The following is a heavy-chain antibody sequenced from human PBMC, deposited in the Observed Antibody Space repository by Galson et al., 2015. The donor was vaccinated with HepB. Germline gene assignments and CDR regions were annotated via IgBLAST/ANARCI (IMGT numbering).Heavy chain of an antibody. CDR1: GFTFSSYA. J-gene: IGHJ4*02. CDR2: ISGSGGST. Sequence: SLRLSCAASGFTFSSYAMSWVRQAPGKGLEWVPAISGSGGSTYYADSVKGRFTISRDNSKNTLYLQMNSLRAEDTAVYYCAKDRIDLNDYGDYPAFDYWGQGTLVTVSS. D-gene: IGHD4-17*01. V-gene: IGHV3-23*01. CDR3: AKDRIDLNDYGDYPAFDY.